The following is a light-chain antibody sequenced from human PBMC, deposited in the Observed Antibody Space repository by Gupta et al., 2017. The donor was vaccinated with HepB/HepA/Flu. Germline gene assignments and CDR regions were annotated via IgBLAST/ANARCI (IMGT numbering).Light chain of an antibody. CDR1: QSVSSSY. J-gene: IGKJ1*01. CDR2: GAS. Sequence: EIVLTQSPGTLSLSPGESATLSCRASQSVSSSYLAWYQQKPGQAPRLLIYGASSRATGIPDRFSGSGSGTDFTLTISRREPEDVAVYYCQQYGSSPTWTFGQGTKVEIK. V-gene: IGKV3-20*01. CDR3: QQYGSSPTWT.